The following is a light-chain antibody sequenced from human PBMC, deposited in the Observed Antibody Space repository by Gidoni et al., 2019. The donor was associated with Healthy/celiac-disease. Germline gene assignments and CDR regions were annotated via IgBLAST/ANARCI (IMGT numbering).Light chain of an antibody. Sequence: SYELTQPLSVSVAVGQTARFTCGGNNIGIKNVHWYQQTPGQAPVLVIYRDSNRPSVIPERFPGSNSGNTATLTISRAQAGDEADYYCQVWDSSTAVFGGGTKLTVL. CDR2: RDS. J-gene: IGLJ2*01. V-gene: IGLV3-9*01. CDR1: NIGIKN. CDR3: QVWDSSTAV.